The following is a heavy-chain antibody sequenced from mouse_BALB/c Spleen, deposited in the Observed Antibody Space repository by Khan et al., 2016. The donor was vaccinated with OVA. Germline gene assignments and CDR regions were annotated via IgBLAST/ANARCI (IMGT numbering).Heavy chain of an antibody. D-gene: IGHD2-14*01. Sequence: QVQLKQSGAELARPGASVKMSCKASGYTFTSYTMHWVKQRPGQGLEWIGYINPSSGYTNYNQKFKDKATLTADKSSSTAHLQLRSLTSEDSAVYYSAREGAYYRYAGLVAYWGQGTLVTVSA. V-gene: IGHV1-4*01. CDR3: AREGAYYRYAGLVAY. CDR1: GYTFTSYT. J-gene: IGHJ3*01. CDR2: INPSSGYT.